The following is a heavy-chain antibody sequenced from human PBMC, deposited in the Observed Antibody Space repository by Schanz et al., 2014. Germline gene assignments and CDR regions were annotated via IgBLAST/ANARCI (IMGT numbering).Heavy chain of an antibody. J-gene: IGHJ4*02. CDR2: MNSKTGNT. D-gene: IGHD3-10*01. CDR3: TKGRAFGR. V-gene: IGHV1-8*01. CDR1: GYTFTSYD. Sequence: QVQLVQSGAEVKKPGASVKVSCKASGYTFTSYDINWVRQATGQGLEWMGWMNSKTGNTGYAQRFQGRVTMTRNTSITTDYLELSSRRSGDTAVYYCTKGRAFGRWGQGTLVTVSS.